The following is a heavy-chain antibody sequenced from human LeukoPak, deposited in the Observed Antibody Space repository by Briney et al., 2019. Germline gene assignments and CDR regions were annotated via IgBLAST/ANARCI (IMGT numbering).Heavy chain of an antibody. D-gene: IGHD3-10*01. Sequence: PSETLSLTCTVSGGSISSYYWSWIRQPPGKGLEWIGYIYYSGSTNYNPSLKSRVTISVDTSKNQFSQKLSSVTAADTAVYYCARLAYYYGSGSYSYAFDIWGQGTMVTVSS. J-gene: IGHJ3*02. CDR3: ARLAYYYGSGSYSYAFDI. CDR1: GGSISSYY. CDR2: IYYSGST. V-gene: IGHV4-59*08.